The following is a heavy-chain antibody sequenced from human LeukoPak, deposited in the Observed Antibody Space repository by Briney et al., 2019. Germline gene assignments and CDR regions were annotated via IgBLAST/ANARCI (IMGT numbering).Heavy chain of an antibody. J-gene: IGHJ3*02. D-gene: IGHD6-6*01. CDR1: GGTFSSYA. Sequence: SVKVSCKASGGTFSSYAISWVRQAPGQGLEWMGGIIPIFGTPNDAQKFQGRVTITADESTSTAYMEPSSLRSEDTAVYYCARELRSAAPPSDAFDIWGQGTMVTVSS. V-gene: IGHV1-69*13. CDR2: IIPIFGTP. CDR3: ARELRSAAPPSDAFDI.